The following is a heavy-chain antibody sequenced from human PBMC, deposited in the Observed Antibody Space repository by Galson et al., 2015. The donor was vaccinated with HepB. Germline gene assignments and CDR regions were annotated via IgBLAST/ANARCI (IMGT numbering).Heavy chain of an antibody. CDR3: ARANLYPYSSGWYSYYYYGMDV. CDR1: GGTFSSYA. V-gene: IGHV1-69*04. D-gene: IGHD6-19*01. J-gene: IGHJ6*02. Sequence: SVKVSCKASGGTFSSYAISWVRQAPGQGLEWMGRIIPILGIANYAQKFQGRVTITADKSTSTAYMELSSLRSEDTAVYYCARANLYPYSSGWYSYYYYGMDVWGQGTTVTVSS. CDR2: IIPILGIA.